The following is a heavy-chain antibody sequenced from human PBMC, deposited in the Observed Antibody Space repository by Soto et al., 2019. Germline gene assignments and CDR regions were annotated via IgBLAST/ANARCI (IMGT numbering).Heavy chain of an antibody. D-gene: IGHD3-22*01. V-gene: IGHV3-23*01. Sequence: EVQLLESGGGLVQPGGSLRLSCAASGFTFSSFAMNWVRQSPGKGLEWVSGISISADYTYYADPVKGRFTISRDNSKNSLFLQMNSLRAEDSGVYYCGKTRNSYDSGVLLIDFWGQGTLVTVSS. CDR2: ISISADYT. CDR3: GKTRNSYDSGVLLIDF. J-gene: IGHJ4*02. CDR1: GFTFSSFA.